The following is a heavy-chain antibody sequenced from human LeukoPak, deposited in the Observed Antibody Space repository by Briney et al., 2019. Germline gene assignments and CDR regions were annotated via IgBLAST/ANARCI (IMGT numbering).Heavy chain of an antibody. CDR3: ARRHLPVEGTGRDDY. Sequence: PGGSLRLSCIVSGFTLRSAMHWVRQAPGKGLEWPAIMRDDGSDTSLSDSVKGRFTISRDNSKNTLYLQMNSLRAEDTAVYYCARRHLPVEGTGRDDYWGQGTLVTVSP. V-gene: IGHV3-30*02. D-gene: IGHD6-19*01. J-gene: IGHJ4*02. CDR1: GFTLRSA. CDR2: MRDDGSDT.